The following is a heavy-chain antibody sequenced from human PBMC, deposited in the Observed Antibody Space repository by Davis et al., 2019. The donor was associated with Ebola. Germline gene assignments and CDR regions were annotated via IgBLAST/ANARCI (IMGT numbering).Heavy chain of an antibody. CDR1: GFTSSLAW. Sequence: PGGSLRPSCAAPGFTSSLAWMPWVRQAPGKGLEWVARLNVKAAGERTDYPAPVKGRFTISWDDSRNTLYLQMTSLKTEDTAVYYCATDLGNTIADWGFDYWGQGALVTVSS. J-gene: IGHJ4*02. CDR2: LNVKAAGERT. CDR3: ATDLGNTIADWGFDY. D-gene: IGHD7-27*01. V-gene: IGHV3-15*01.